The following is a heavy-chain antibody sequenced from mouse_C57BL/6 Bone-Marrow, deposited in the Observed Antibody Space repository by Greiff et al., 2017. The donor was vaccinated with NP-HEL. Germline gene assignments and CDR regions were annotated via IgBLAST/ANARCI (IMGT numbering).Heavy chain of an antibody. J-gene: IGHJ4*01. CDR1: GYTFTSYW. CDR2: IHPNSGST. Sequence: QVHVKQPGAELVKPGASVKLSCKASGYTFTSYWMHWVKQRPGQGLEWIGMIHPNSGSTNYNEKFKSKATLTVDKSSSTAYMQLSSLTSEDSAVYYCARYSYDYDWLDYWGQGTSVTVSS. D-gene: IGHD2-4*01. V-gene: IGHV1-64*01. CDR3: ARYSYDYDWLDY.